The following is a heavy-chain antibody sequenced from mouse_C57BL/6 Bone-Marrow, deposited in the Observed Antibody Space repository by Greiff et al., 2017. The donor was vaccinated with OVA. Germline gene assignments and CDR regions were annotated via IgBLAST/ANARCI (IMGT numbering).Heavy chain of an antibody. CDR3: ARDDYYPRCFDV. Sequence: DVMLVESGGGLVQPGGSLSLSCAASGFTFTDYYMSWVRQPPGKALEWLGFIRNKANGYPTEYSASVKGRFTISRDKSQSILYLQMNALRAEDSATYYCARDDYYPRCFDVWGTGTTVTVSS. D-gene: IGHD1-1*01. V-gene: IGHV7-3*01. CDR2: IRNKANGYPT. J-gene: IGHJ1*03. CDR1: GFTFTDYY.